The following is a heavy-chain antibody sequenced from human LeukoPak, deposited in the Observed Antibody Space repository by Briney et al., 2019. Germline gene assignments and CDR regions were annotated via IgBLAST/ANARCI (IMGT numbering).Heavy chain of an antibody. CDR1: GFTFSSYE. V-gene: IGHV3-33*08. CDR3: AREYGGNTYYFDY. J-gene: IGHJ4*02. D-gene: IGHD4-23*01. CDR2: IWYDGSNK. Sequence: GGSLRLSCAASGFTFSSYEMHWVRQAPGKGLEWVALIWYDGSNKYFADSVKGRFTISRDNSKNTLYLQMNSLRGEDTGVYFCAREYGGNTYYFDYWGQGTLVTVSS.